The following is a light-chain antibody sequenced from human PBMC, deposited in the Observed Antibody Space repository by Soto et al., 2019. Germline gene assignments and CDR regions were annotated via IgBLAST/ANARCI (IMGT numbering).Light chain of an antibody. V-gene: IGLV2-11*01. CDR3: CSFAGFYTWV. CDR2: DVT. J-gene: IGLJ3*02. CDR1: SSDVGTYNY. Sequence: QSALTQPRSVSGSPGQSVTISCTGTSSDVGTYNYVSWYQQYPGKAPKLMIYDVTKRPSGVPDRFSGSKSGNTASLTISGLQADDEADYYCCSFAGFYTWVFGGGTQLTVL.